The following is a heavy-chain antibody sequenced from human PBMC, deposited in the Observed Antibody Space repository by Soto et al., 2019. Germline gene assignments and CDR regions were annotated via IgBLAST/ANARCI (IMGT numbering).Heavy chain of an antibody. CDR2: ITSSGSYI. CDR1: GFTFSTYT. J-gene: IGHJ6*02. Sequence: PGGSLRLSCAASGFTFSTYTMNWVRQAPGKGLEWVSSITSSGSYIYFADSVKGRFTISRDNAKNSLSLQMNSLRADDTAVYYCAGARGSYYYGMDIWGQGTTVTVSS. V-gene: IGHV3-21*01. CDR3: AGARGSYYYGMDI. D-gene: IGHD1-26*01.